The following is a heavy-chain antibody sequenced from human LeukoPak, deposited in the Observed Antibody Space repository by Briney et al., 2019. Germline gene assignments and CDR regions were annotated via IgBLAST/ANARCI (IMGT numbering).Heavy chain of an antibody. D-gene: IGHD2-2*01. V-gene: IGHV3-20*04. CDR1: GFAFDEHG. CDR3: ARAPITSPFYFDY. CDR2: INWSGGST. Sequence: GGSLRLSCTASGFAFDEHGMSWVRQVPGKGLEWVSGINWSGGSTGYADPLRGRFTISRDNAKNSLYLQTDSLRAEDTALYYCARAPITSPFYFDYWGQGTLVTVSS. J-gene: IGHJ4*02.